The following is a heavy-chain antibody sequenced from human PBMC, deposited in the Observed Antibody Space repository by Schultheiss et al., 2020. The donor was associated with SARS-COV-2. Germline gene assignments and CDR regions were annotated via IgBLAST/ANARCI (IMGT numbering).Heavy chain of an antibody. Sequence: GESLKISCAASGFSFSSYAMSWVRQAPGKGLEWVSAVSGSGDSTKFADSVRGRFTISRDNSKNTVYLQMNSLRVEDAAVYYCARVYSNSWFYFDHWGQGTLVTVSS. D-gene: IGHD6-13*01. CDR2: VSGSGDST. CDR1: GFSFSSYA. CDR3: ARVYSNSWFYFDH. J-gene: IGHJ4*02. V-gene: IGHV3-23*01.